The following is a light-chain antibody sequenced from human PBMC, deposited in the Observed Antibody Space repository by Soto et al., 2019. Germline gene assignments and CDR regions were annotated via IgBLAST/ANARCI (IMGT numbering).Light chain of an antibody. J-gene: IGKJ2*03. V-gene: IGKV1-5*03. CDR2: KAS. Sequence: DIQMTQSPSTLSTSVGDRVTITCRASQSISNWLPWYQQKPGKAPKLLIYKASTLESGVPSRFSGSGSGTEFTLSSSSLQPDDFATYYCQQAKSYSSSFGRGTKLEIK. CDR1: QSISNW. CDR3: QQAKSYSSS.